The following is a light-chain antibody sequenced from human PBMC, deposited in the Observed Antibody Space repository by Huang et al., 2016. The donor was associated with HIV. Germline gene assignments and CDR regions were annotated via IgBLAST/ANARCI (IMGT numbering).Light chain of an antibody. V-gene: IGKV3-15*01. CDR1: QSGRDK. CDR2: ATS. Sequence: EIVMTQSPDTLSVSPGERATLSCRASQSGRDKLAWYQQKPGQAPRLLLHATSTRAAGVPARFRGSGSGTEFTLTISSLQSEDCGVYYCQQYESWPPLTFGGGTKVEIK. CDR3: QQYESWPPLT. J-gene: IGKJ4*01.